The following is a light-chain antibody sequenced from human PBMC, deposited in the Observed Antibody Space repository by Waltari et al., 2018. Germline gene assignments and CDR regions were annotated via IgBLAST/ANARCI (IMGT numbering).Light chain of an antibody. J-gene: IGKJ1*01. CDR1: QSVRWF. Sequence: EIVLTQSPDTLPLSPGEIATLSCRASQSVRWFLAWYQQKPGQAPRLRIHHASRRATGIPDMFSGSGSGTDLSLTISRLEPEDFAVYYCQQYVTLPATFGQGTKLEIK. CDR3: QQYVTLPAT. V-gene: IGKV3-20*01. CDR2: HAS.